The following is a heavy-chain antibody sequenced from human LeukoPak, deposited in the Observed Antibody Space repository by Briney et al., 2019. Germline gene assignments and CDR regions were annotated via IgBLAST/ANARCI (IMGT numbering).Heavy chain of an antibody. CDR2: IYYSGST. CDR3: ARVGDFWSGLDY. CDR1: GGSISSGGYY. Sequence: SQTLSLTRTVSGGSISSGGYYWSWIRQHPGKGLEWIGYIYYSGSTYYNPSLKSRVTISVDTSKNQFSLKLSSVTAADTAVYYCARVGDFWSGLDYWGQGTLVTVSS. V-gene: IGHV4-31*03. D-gene: IGHD3-3*01. J-gene: IGHJ4*02.